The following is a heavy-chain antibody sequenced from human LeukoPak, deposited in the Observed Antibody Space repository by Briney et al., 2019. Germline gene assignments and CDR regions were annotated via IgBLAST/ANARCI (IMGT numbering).Heavy chain of an antibody. CDR1: GGTFSSYA. J-gene: IGHJ4*02. Sequence: SVKVSCKASGGTFSSYAISWVRQAPGQGLEWMGRIIPIFGTANYAQKFQGRVTITTDESTSTAYMELSSLRSEDTAVYYCARVGDIYGDFWSGYNPYYFDYWGQGTLVTVSS. V-gene: IGHV1-69*05. CDR3: ARVGDIYGDFWSGYNPYYFDY. D-gene: IGHD3-3*01. CDR2: IIPIFGTA.